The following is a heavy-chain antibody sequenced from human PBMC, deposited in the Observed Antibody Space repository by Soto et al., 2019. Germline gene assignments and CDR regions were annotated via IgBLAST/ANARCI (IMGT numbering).Heavy chain of an antibody. CDR3: ARGLRTGNYGMAV. J-gene: IGHJ6*02. Sequence: QEQLVQAGAEVKKPGSSVRISCRASGGTFSNDAVSWVRQAPGQGLQWMGGIIPIFGTTHYAQKFQGRVTITADESTATAYMELRSVTSEDTAVYYCARGLRTGNYGMAVWGQGTAVTVSS. CDR2: IIPIFGTT. D-gene: IGHD3-10*01. CDR1: GGTFSNDA. V-gene: IGHV1-69*01.